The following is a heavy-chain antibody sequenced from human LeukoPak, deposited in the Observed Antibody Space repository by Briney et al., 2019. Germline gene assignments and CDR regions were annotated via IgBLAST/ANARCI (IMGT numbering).Heavy chain of an antibody. D-gene: IGHD2-21*02. CDR2: VRLDGSNE. CDR1: GFTFINYG. V-gene: IGHV3-30*02. Sequence: GGSLRLSCAASGFTFINYGMHWVRQAPGKGLEWVAFVRLDGSNEYCADSVKGRLTISIDNSRDALYLQMNNLRAEDTAVYYCAKGNGGAGDCQRYFYFYMDVWGKGATLIVSS. CDR3: AKGNGGAGDCQRYFYFYMDV. J-gene: IGHJ6*03.